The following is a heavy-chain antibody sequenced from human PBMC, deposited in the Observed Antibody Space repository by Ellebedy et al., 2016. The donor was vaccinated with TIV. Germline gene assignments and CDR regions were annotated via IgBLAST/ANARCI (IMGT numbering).Heavy chain of an antibody. J-gene: IGHJ6*02. CDR3: AREGWDGVFISLFYGMDV. Sequence: PGGSLRLSCAASGFTFSSYWMHWVRQAPGKGLVWVSRINSDGSSTSYADSVKGRFTISRDNAKNTLYLQMNSLRAEDTAVYYCAREGWDGVFISLFYGMDVWGQGTTVTVSS. CDR1: GFTFSSYW. V-gene: IGHV3-74*01. CDR2: INSDGSST. D-gene: IGHD3-3*01.